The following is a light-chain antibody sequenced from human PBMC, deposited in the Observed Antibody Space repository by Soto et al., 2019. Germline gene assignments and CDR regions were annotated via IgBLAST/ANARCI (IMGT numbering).Light chain of an antibody. J-gene: IGLJ2*01. CDR2: RNN. V-gene: IGLV1-44*01. CDR3: ASYTSSSTSVI. CDR1: SSNIGSKS. Sequence: QSVLTQPPSASGTPGQRVTISCSGSSSNIGSKSVNWYQQVPGTAPRLLIYRNNQRPSGVPDRFSGSKSGSSASLAISGLQSQDEADYYCASYTSSSTSVIFGRGTKLTVL.